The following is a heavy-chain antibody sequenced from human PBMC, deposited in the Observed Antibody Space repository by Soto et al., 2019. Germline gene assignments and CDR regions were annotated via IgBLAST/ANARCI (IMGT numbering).Heavy chain of an antibody. D-gene: IGHD3-16*02. CDR3: ARGIYLKYGLDV. V-gene: IGHV3-74*01. CDR1: EFTFNNYW. Sequence: EVQLVESGGGLVQPGGSLRLSCAASEFTFNNYWMHWVRQVPGKGLEWVSRINTDGSTTNYADSVMGRFTISRDNADNKVLPQSNTLKAEDTAVYYCARGIYLKYGLDVWGQGATVTVSS. J-gene: IGHJ6*02. CDR2: INTDGSTT.